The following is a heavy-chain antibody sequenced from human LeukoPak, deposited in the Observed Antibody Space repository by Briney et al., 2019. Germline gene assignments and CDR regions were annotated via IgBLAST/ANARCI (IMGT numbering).Heavy chain of an antibody. D-gene: IGHD5-18*01. CDR2: IIPIFGTA. CDR3: ARVDVDTAMVTKGFFDY. J-gene: IGHJ4*02. V-gene: IGHV1-69*13. CDR1: GGTFSSYA. Sequence: GASVKVSCKASGGTFSSYAISWVRQAPGQGLEWMGGIIPIFGTANYAQKFQGRVTTTADESTSTAYMELSSLRSEDTAVYYCARVDVDTAMVTKGFFDYWGQGTLVTVSS.